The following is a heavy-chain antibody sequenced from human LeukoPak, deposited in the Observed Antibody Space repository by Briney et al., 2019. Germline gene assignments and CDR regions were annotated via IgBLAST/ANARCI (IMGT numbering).Heavy chain of an antibody. Sequence: GGSLRLSCAASGFTFSSYEMNWVRQAPGKGLEWVSGISGSGGITHYADSVRGRFTISRDNSKNTLYLQMNSLRAEDTAVYYCAKDPTDFDSSGQTYFDYWGQGTLVTVSS. CDR3: AKDPTDFDSSGQTYFDY. J-gene: IGHJ4*02. CDR1: GFTFSSYE. D-gene: IGHD3-22*01. CDR2: ISGSGGIT. V-gene: IGHV3-23*01.